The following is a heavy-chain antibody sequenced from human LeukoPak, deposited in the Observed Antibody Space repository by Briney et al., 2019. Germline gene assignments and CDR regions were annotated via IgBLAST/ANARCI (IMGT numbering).Heavy chain of an antibody. CDR2: INPNSGGT. Sequence: ASVKVSCKASGCTFTGYYMHWVRQAPGQGLEWMGRINPNSGGTNYAQKFQGRVTMTRDTSISTAYMELSRLRSDDTAVYYCARGHYYYYYMDVWGKGTTVTVSS. V-gene: IGHV1-2*06. J-gene: IGHJ6*03. CDR3: ARGHYYYYYMDV. CDR1: GCTFTGYY.